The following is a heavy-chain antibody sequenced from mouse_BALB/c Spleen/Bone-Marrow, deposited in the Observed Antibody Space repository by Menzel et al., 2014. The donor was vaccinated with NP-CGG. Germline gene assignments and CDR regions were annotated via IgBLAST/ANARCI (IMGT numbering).Heavy chain of an antibody. J-gene: IGHJ4*01. CDR1: GYTFSSYW. V-gene: IGHV1-9*01. D-gene: IGHD2-14*01. CDR2: ILPGSAIT. Sequence: LVESGAELMKPGTSVKISCKATGYTFSSYWIEWVKQRPGLGLEWIGEILPGSAITNYNEKFKGKATFTADTSSNTAYMQLSSLTSEDSAVYYCARRYFYSMDYWGQGTSVAVSS. CDR3: ARRYFYSMDY.